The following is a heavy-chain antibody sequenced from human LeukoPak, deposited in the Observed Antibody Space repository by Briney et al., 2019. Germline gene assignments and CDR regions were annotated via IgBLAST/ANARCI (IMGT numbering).Heavy chain of an antibody. CDR3: GKKSRSTRWASG. V-gene: IGHV4-31*03. J-gene: IGHJ4*02. D-gene: IGHD2-2*01. CDR2: IYYSGST. Sequence: SQTLSLTCTVSGGSISSGGYYWSWIRQHPGKGLEWIGYIYYSGSTYYNPSLKSRVTISVDTSKNQFSLKLSSVTAADTAVYYWGKKSRSTRWASGWGQGTLVTVSS. CDR1: GGSISSGGYY.